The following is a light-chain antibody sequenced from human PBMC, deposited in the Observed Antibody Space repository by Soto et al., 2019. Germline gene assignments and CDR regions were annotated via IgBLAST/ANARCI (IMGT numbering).Light chain of an antibody. J-gene: IGLJ2*01. Sequence: QSALTQPRSVSGSPGQSVTISCTGTSSDVGGYNYVSWYQQHPGKAPKFMIYDVSKRPSGVPDRFSGSKSGNTASLTISGLQAEDEADYYCCSYADTFVLFGGGTQLTVL. V-gene: IGLV2-11*01. CDR3: CSYADTFVL. CDR1: SSDVGGYNY. CDR2: DVS.